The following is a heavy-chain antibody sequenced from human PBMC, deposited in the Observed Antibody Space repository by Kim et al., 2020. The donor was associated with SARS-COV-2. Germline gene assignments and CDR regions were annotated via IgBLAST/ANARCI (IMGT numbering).Heavy chain of an antibody. V-gene: IGHV1-3*01. D-gene: IGHD3-10*01. Sequence: ASVKVSCKASGFTFSDYAMYWVRQAPGQRLEWMGWINAGRGNTRYSQKFQGRVTITWDTSASTAYMDLTSLRFDDTAVYYCARERFGGSFDYWGQGTLVTVSS. CDR3: ARERFGGSFDY. J-gene: IGHJ4*02. CDR2: INAGRGNT. CDR1: GFTFSDYA.